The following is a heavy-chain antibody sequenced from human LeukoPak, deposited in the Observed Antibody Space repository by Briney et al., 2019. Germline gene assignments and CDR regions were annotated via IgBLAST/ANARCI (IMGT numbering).Heavy chain of an antibody. Sequence: SETLSLTCTVSGDSITGYYWGWIRQPPGKGLEWIGEICHTGNTNYNPSLKSRVTISVDTSKNQFSLKLSSVTAADTAMYYCARVSGYDWESFYDYWGQGSLVTVSS. J-gene: IGHJ4*02. CDR3: ARVSGYDWESFYDY. CDR2: ICHTGNT. D-gene: IGHD5-12*01. CDR1: GDSITGYY. V-gene: IGHV4-59*01.